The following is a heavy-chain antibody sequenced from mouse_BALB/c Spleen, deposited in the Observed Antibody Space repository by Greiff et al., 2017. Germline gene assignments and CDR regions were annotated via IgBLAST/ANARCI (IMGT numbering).Heavy chain of an antibody. CDR2: INPSNGGT. V-gene: IGHV1S81*02. J-gene: IGHJ3*01. Sequence: QVQLQQSGAELVKPGASVKLSCKASGYTFTSYYMYWVKQRPGQGLEWIGEINPSNGGTNFNEKFKSKATLTVDKSSSTAYMQLSSLTSEDSAVCYCTRSDYDAWFAYWGQGTLVTVSA. D-gene: IGHD2-4*01. CDR1: GYTFTSYY. CDR3: TRSDYDAWFAY.